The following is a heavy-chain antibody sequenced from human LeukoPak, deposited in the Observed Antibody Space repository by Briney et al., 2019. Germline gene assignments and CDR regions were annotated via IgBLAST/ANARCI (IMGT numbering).Heavy chain of an antibody. Sequence: SETLSLTCTVSGGSISSGGYYWSWIRQPPGKGLEWIGYIYHSGSTYYNPSLKSRVTISVDRSKNQFSLKLSSVTAADTAVYYCARDGGELELLGGAFDIWGQGTMVTVSS. CDR2: IYHSGST. CDR1: GGSISSGGYY. J-gene: IGHJ3*02. CDR3: ARDGGELELLGGAFDI. D-gene: IGHD1-7*01. V-gene: IGHV4-30-2*01.